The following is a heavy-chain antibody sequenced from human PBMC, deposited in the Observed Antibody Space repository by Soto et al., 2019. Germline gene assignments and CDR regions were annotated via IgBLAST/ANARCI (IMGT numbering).Heavy chain of an antibody. J-gene: IGHJ5*02. CDR2: IIPIFGTV. Sequence: QVQLVQSGAEVQKPGSSVKVSCKASGGTFSSYAISWVRQAPGQGLEWMGGIIPIFGTVNYAQKFQGRVTITADESTSTAYMELSSLRSEDTAVYYCARSHYDILTGTTNWFDPWGQGTLVTVSS. CDR1: GGTFSSYA. V-gene: IGHV1-69*01. CDR3: ARSHYDILTGTTNWFDP. D-gene: IGHD3-9*01.